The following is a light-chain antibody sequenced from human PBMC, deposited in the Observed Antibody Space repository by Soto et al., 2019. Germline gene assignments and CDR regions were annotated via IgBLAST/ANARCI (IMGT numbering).Light chain of an antibody. V-gene: IGLV2-14*01. CDR3: SSYTISSTPVV. CDR1: SSDVGGYNY. CDR2: EVS. J-gene: IGLJ2*01. Sequence: QSALTQPASVSGSPGQSITISCTGTSSDVGGYNYVSWYQQHPGKAPKLMIYEVSNRPSGVSNRFSGSKSGNTASLTISGLQAEDEADYYCSSYTISSTPVVCGGGTEVTVL.